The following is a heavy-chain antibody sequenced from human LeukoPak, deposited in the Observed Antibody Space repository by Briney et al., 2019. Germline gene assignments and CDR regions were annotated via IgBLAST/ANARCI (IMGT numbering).Heavy chain of an antibody. CDR2: IYHSGST. D-gene: IGHD4-17*01. CDR1: GGSISSSNW. V-gene: IGHV4-4*02. CDR3: ARDQGYGDFDYFDY. Sequence: SETLSLTCAVSGGSISSSNWWSWVRQPPGKGLEWIGEIYHSGSTNYNPSLKSRVTISVDKSKNQFSLKLSSVTAADTAVYYCARDQGYGDFDYFDYWGQGTLVTVSS. J-gene: IGHJ4*02.